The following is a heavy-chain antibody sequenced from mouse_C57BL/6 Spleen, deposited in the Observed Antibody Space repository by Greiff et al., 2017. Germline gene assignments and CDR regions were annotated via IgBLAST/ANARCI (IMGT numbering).Heavy chain of an antibody. D-gene: IGHD2-4*01. J-gene: IGHJ2*01. CDR2: ISDGGSYT. V-gene: IGHV5-4*03. CDR1: GFTFSSYA. Sequence: EVMLVESGGGLVKPGGSLKLSCAASGFTFSSYAMSWVRQTPEKRLEWVATISDGGSYTYYPDNVKGRFTISRDNAKNNLYLQMSHLKSEDTAMYYCARGMITRAFDYWGQGTTLTVSS. CDR3: ARGMITRAFDY.